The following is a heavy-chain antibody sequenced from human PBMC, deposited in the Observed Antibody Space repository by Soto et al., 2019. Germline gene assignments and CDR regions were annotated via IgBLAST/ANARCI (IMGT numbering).Heavy chain of an antibody. V-gene: IGHV4-34*01. CDR3: ATAYCSGGSCYSGAFDI. D-gene: IGHD2-15*01. CDR2: INHSGST. J-gene: IGHJ3*02. CDR1: GGSFSGYY. Sequence: QVQLQQWGAGLLKPSETLSLTCAVYGGSFSGYYWSWIRQPPGKGLEWIGEINHSGSTNYNPSLKSRVTISVDTSKNQFSLKLSSVTAADTAVYYCATAYCSGGSCYSGAFDIWGQGTMVTVSS.